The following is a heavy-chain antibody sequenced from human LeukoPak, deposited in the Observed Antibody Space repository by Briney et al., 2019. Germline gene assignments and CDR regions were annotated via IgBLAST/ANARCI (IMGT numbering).Heavy chain of an antibody. J-gene: IGHJ5*02. CDR3: ARGLGSGSYLSWFDP. Sequence: SETLSLTCTVSGGSISSSSYYWGWIRQPPGKGLEWIGSIYYSGSTYYNPSLKSRVTISVDTSKNQFSLKLSSVTAADTAVYYCARGLGSGSYLSWFDPWGQGTLVTVSS. V-gene: IGHV4-39*01. CDR1: GGSISSSSYY. D-gene: IGHD3-10*01. CDR2: IYYSGST.